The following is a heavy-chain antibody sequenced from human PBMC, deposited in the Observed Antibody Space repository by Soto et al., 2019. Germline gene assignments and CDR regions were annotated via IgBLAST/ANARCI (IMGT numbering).Heavy chain of an antibody. CDR3: ARQRPYDFWTGALDY. D-gene: IGHD3-3*01. J-gene: IGHJ4*02. CDR2: IYYIGST. V-gene: IGHV4-59*08. CDR1: GGSINSYY. Sequence: ETLSLTCTVSGGSINSYYWSWIRQPPGKGLQWIGYIYYIGSTNYTPSLKSRVTISLDTSKNQFSLKLSSVTAADTAVYYCARQRPYDFWTGALDYWGQGALVTVSS.